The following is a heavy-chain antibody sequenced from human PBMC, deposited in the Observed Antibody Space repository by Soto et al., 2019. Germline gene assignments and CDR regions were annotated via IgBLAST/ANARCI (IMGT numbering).Heavy chain of an antibody. CDR3: ARDPMTGYLQFDY. V-gene: IGHV1-18*01. D-gene: IGHD3-9*01. J-gene: IGHJ4*02. CDR2: INGNNGNT. CDR1: GCTFSNYG. Sequence: ASVKVSCKASGCTFSNYGISWVRQAPGQGLDWMGWINGNNGNTNYAQKFQGRVTMTTDTSTSTAYMELRSLTSDDTAVYYCARDPMTGYLQFDYWGQGTLVTVSS.